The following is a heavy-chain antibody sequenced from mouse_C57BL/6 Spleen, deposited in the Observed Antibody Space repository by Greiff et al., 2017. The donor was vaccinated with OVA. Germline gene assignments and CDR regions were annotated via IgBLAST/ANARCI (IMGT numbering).Heavy chain of an antibody. CDR3: ARYGLLRAMDY. CDR1: GYTFTSYW. Sequence: QVQLQQPGAELVKPGASVKLSCKASGYTFTSYWMQWVKQRPGQGLEWIGEIDPSDSYTNYNQKIKGKATLTVETSSSTSYMQLSSLTSEDSAVYYCARYGLLRAMDYWGQGTSVTVSS. CDR2: IDPSDSYT. J-gene: IGHJ4*01. D-gene: IGHD2-3*01. V-gene: IGHV1-50*01.